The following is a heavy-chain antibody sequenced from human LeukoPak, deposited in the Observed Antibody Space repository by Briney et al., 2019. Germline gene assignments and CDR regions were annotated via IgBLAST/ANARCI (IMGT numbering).Heavy chain of an antibody. J-gene: IGHJ4*02. CDR1: GGSISSYY. D-gene: IGHD5-18*01. V-gene: IGHV4-59*01. Sequence: PSETLSLTCAVSGGSISSYYWSWIRQPPGKGLEWIGFFYYSGSTNYNPSLKSRVTISVDTSKNHFSLKLSSVTAADTAVYYCARGPGGYSYGYYFDYWGLGTLVTVSS. CDR2: FYYSGST. CDR3: ARGPGGYSYGYYFDY.